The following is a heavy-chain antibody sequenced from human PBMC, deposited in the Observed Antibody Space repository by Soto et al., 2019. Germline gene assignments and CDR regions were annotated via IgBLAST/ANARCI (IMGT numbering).Heavy chain of an antibody. V-gene: IGHV1-69*01. CDR2: IIPIFGTA. CDR3: AREVLWFTTYYYGSGNYGMDV. CDR1: GGTFSSYA. Sequence: QVQLVQSGAEVKKPGSSVKVSCKASGGTFSSYAISWVRQAPGQGLEWMGGIIPIFGTANYAQKFKGRVTITADESTSTAYMELSSLRTEDTAVYYCAREVLWFTTYYYGSGNYGMDVWGQGTTVTVSS. D-gene: IGHD3-10*01. J-gene: IGHJ6*02.